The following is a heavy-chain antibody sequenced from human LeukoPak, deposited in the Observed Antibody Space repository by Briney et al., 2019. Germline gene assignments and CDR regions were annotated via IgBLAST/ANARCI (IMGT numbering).Heavy chain of an antibody. D-gene: IGHD2-2*01. CDR2: FDPEDGET. CDR1: GYTLTELS. J-gene: IGHJ3*02. Sequence: ASVKVSCKVSGYTLTELSMHWVRQAPGKGREWVGGFDPEDGETIYAQKFQGRVTMTEDTSTDAAYMELSSLRSEDTAVYYCATGWIVVVPAATRNPNAFDIWGQGTMVTVSS. V-gene: IGHV1-24*01. CDR3: ATGWIVVVPAATRNPNAFDI.